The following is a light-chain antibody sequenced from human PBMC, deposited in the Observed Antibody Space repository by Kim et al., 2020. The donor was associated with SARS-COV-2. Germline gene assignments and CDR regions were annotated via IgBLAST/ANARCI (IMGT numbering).Light chain of an antibody. V-gene: IGLV3-19*01. Sequence: SSELTQDPAVSVALGQTARITCQGDSLRSQYASWYQQKPGQAPVLVIYGKNTRPSGIPDRFSGSSSGDTASLTITVTQAEDEADYYCKSRDTTGDRLSVFGGGTQLPS. CDR2: GKN. J-gene: IGLJ2*01. CDR3: KSRDTTGDRLSV. CDR1: SLRSQY.